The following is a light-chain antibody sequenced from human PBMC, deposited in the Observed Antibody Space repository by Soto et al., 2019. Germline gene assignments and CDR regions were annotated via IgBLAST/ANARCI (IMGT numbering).Light chain of an antibody. CDR1: QSVSSY. CDR3: APRSNRIN. J-gene: IGKJ5*01. V-gene: IGKV3-11*01. CDR2: DAS. Sequence: IVLSNNRATLCFWPGERATLSSRASQSVSSYLAWYQQKPGQAPRLLIYDASNRATGIPARFSGSGSGADFTLPITSLECEDFAVYYCAPRSNRINFGQGARLEI.